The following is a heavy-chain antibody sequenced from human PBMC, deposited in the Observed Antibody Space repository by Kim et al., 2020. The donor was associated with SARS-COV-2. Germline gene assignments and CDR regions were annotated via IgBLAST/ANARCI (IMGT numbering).Heavy chain of an antibody. CDR2: AYYIGNT. CDR3: ARHQRDSSGWDVAFYYYYVDV. CDR1: GGSLSSSSYY. J-gene: IGHJ6*03. D-gene: IGHD6-19*01. Sequence: SETLSLTCTVSGGSLSSSSYYWGWIRQPPGKGLEWFGTAYYIGNTYYNPSLKSRVTISVHTSKNQYSLKLGSVTAADTAVYFCARHQRDSSGWDVAFYYYYVDVWGKGTTVTVSS. V-gene: IGHV4-39*01.